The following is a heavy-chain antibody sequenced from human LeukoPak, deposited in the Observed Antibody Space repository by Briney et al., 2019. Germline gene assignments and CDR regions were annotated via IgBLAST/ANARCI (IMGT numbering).Heavy chain of an antibody. Sequence: SQTLSLTCTVSGASISSESYYWTWIRQPAGKGLEWIGRIYNTGSTKYNPSLKSRVTISIDTSKNQFSLKLSSVTAADTAVYYCARANSVTKFDYWGQGTLVTVSS. J-gene: IGHJ4*02. CDR1: GASISSESYY. CDR2: IYNTGST. V-gene: IGHV4-61*02. D-gene: IGHD4-17*01. CDR3: ARANSVTKFDY.